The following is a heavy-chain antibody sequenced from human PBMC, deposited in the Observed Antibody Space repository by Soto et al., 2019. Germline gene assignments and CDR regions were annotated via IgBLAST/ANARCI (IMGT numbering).Heavy chain of an antibody. CDR1: GGSFSGYY. D-gene: IGHD2-2*02. V-gene: IGHV4-34*01. CDR3: ARGRAGIVVVPAAIGGMDV. J-gene: IGHJ6*02. CDR2: INHSGST. Sequence: GPGPWGASETLSLTCAVYGGSFSGYYWSWIRQPPGKGLEWIGEINHSGSTNYNPSLKSRVTISVDTSKNQFSLKLSSVTAADTAVYYCARGRAGIVVVPAAIGGMDVWGQGTTVTVSS.